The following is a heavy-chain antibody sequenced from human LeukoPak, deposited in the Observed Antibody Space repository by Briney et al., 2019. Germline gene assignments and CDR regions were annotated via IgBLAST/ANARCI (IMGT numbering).Heavy chain of an antibody. CDR3: ARQDHGSYLYAFDI. J-gene: IGHJ3*02. CDR1: GFTFSDYY. D-gene: IGHD1-26*01. Sequence: GGSLRLSCAASGFTFSDYYMSWIRQAPGKGLEWVSYISSRGSTIYYADSVKGRFTISRDNAKNSLYLQMNSLRAEDTAVYYCARQDHGSYLYAFDIWGQGTMVTVSS. V-gene: IGHV3-11*01. CDR2: ISSRGSTI.